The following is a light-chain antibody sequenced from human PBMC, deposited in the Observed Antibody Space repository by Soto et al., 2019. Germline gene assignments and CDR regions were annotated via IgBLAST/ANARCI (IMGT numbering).Light chain of an antibody. V-gene: IGLV4-60*02. J-gene: IGLJ3*02. CDR3: GTLERNTHV. CDR1: SGHSSYI. Sequence: QSVLTQSSSASASLGSSVKLTCTLSSGHSSYIIAWHQQQPGKAPRYLMKLEGSGSYNKGSGVPDRFSGSSSGGDRYLTISNPQFEEEADYYHGTLERNTHVFGGGTKLTVL. CDR2: LEGSGSY.